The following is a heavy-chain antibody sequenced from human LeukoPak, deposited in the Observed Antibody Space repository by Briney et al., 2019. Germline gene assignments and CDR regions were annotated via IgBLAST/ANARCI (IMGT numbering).Heavy chain of an antibody. Sequence: SLTCTVSGGSISSYYWSWIRQPAGKGLEWIGRIYTSWNTNYNPSLKSRVTMSLDTSKNQFSLKLSSVTAADTAVYYCARAVDVGNWFDPWGQGTLVTVSS. J-gene: IGHJ5*02. CDR1: GGSISSYY. D-gene: IGHD1-26*01. V-gene: IGHV4-4*07. CDR2: IYTSWNT. CDR3: ARAVDVGNWFDP.